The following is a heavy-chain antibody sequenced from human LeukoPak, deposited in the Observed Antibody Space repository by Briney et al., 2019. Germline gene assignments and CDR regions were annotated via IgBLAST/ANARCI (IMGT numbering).Heavy chain of an antibody. CDR1: GFTFSSYW. J-gene: IGHJ4*02. V-gene: IGHV3-7*01. CDR2: INQDGSQK. D-gene: IGHD2-2*01. CDR3: ARTNVDVPGISDFFDY. Sequence: GGSLRLSCAASGFTFSSYWMCWVRQAPGKGPECVTTINQDGSQKYYVDSVKGRFTISRDNAKNSLYLQMNSLRVEDTAIYYCARTNVDVPGISDFFDYWGQGTLVTVSS.